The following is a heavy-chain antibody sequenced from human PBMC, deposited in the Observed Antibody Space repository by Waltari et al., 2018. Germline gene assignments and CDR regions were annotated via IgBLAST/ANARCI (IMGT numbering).Heavy chain of an antibody. CDR3: AAGRARAYFDY. V-gene: IGHV1-18*01. CDR1: GYTFTSYG. CDR2: ISAYNGNT. D-gene: IGHD1-26*01. Sequence: QVQLVQSGAAVKKPGASVKVSCKASGYTFTSYGIRWLRQAPGQGLEGRGWISAYNGNTNYAQKLQGRVTMTTDTSTSTAYMELRSLRSDDTAVYYCAAGRARAYFDYWGQGTLVTVSS. J-gene: IGHJ4*02.